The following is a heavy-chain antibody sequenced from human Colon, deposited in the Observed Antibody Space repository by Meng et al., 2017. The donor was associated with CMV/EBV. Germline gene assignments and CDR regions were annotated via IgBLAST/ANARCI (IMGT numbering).Heavy chain of an antibody. J-gene: IGHJ6*02. Sequence: GGSLRLSCAASGFTVSSNYMSWVRQASGKGLEWVSLIYSGGRTFYTDSVKGRFTISRDNSKNTVYLQMKSLRAEDSAVYYCARDSLIWFGDEDSKYHYYGMDVWGQGTTVTVSS. V-gene: IGHV3-53*01. D-gene: IGHD3-10*01. CDR2: IYSGGRT. CDR3: ARDSLIWFGDEDSKYHYYGMDV. CDR1: GFTVSSNY.